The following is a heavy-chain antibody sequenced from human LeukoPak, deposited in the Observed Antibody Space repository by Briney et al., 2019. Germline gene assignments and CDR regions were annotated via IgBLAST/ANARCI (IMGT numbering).Heavy chain of an antibody. CDR1: GYTFTGHY. CDR3: ARDRYSWYDYVWGSYRPDAFDI. V-gene: IGHV1-2*02. Sequence: ASVKVSCKASGYTFTGHYMHWVRQAPGQGLEWMGWINPNTYATNYAQKFQGRVTITRDTSISTAYMELTRLRSDDTAVYYCARDRYSWYDYVWGSYRPDAFDIWGQGTMVTVSS. D-gene: IGHD3-16*02. CDR2: INPNTYAT. J-gene: IGHJ3*02.